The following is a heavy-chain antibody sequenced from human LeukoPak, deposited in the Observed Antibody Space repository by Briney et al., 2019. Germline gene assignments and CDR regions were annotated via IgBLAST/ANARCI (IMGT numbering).Heavy chain of an antibody. J-gene: IGHJ4*02. CDR3: AKDRTQVVVVPAAIGY. CDR1: GGSISSSSYY. Sequence: SETLSLTCTVSGGSISSSSYYWGWIRQPPGKGLEWIGSIYYSGSTYYNPSLKSRVTISVDTSKNQFSLKLSSVTAADTAVYYCAKDRTQVVVVPAAIGYWGQGTLVTVSS. CDR2: IYYSGST. D-gene: IGHD2-2*01. V-gene: IGHV4-39*02.